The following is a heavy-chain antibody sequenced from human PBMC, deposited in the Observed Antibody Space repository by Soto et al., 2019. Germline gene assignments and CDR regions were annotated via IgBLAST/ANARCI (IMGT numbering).Heavy chain of an antibody. CDR3: ARDCTGGSCFCIY. J-gene: IGHJ4*02. CDR1: GYTLTNYA. Sequence: QVQLVQSAAEVKKPGASVKVSCKASGYTLTNYAISWVQQAPGQGPEWMGWINTYNGNSNYAQKFQGRVTMTTDTXTNTAYMELRSLTSDDTAVYYCARDCTGGSCFCIYWGQGTLVTVSS. V-gene: IGHV1-18*01. D-gene: IGHD2-15*01. CDR2: INTYNGNS.